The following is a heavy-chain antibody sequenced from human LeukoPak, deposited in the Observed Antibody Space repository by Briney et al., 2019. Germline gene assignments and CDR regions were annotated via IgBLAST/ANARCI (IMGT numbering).Heavy chain of an antibody. D-gene: IGHD3-22*01. CDR1: GGSISISSYY. J-gene: IGHJ4*02. CDR2: IYYSGRT. CDR3: ARLGSDSSGYYSSRNFDY. Sequence: PSETLSLIGTVSGGSISISSYYWAWIRQPPGMGLEWMGSIYYSGRTFHNPSLKSRVTISVDTSKNQFSLKLSSVTAADTATYYCARLGSDSSGYYSSRNFDYWGQGTLVTVSS. V-gene: IGHV4-39*07.